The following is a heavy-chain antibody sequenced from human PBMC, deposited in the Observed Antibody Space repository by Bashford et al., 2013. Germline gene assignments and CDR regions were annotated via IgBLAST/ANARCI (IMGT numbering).Heavy chain of an antibody. CDR2: ISSSGSVI. D-gene: IGHD2-2*01. J-gene: IGHJ3*01. V-gene: IGHV3-11*01. Sequence: RQXPGGGWTWVSYISSSGSVIKYADSVKGRFTVSRDNAKSSLYLQLNSLRPEDAAVYYCARAHIIVVPAAGFDFWGQGTTVTVSS. CDR3: ARAHIIVVPAAGFDF.